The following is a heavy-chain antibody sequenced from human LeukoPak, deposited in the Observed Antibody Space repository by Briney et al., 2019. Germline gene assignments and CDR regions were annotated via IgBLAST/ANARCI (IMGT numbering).Heavy chain of an antibody. Sequence: GGSLRLSCAASGFTVSSNYMSWVRQAPGKGLEWGSVIYSGGSTYYSDSVTGRFTISRDNSKNTLYLQMNSLRAEDTAVYYCARDLVAWGQGTLVTVSS. CDR1: GFTVSSNY. J-gene: IGHJ4*02. CDR3: ARDLVA. CDR2: IYSGGST. D-gene: IGHD2-15*01. V-gene: IGHV3-53*01.